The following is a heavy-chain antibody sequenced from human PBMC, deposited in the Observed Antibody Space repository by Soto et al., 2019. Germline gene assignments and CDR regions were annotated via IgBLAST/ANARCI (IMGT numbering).Heavy chain of an antibody. Sequence: GGSLRLSCAASGFTFIGYAMSWVRQAPGKGLEWVSTISGSGGSTYYADSVKGRFTISRDNSKNTLYLQMNSLRAEDTAVYYCARGRDGRGDYYFDYWGQGTLVTVSS. CDR3: ARGRDGRGDYYFDY. CDR2: ISGSGGST. CDR1: GFTFIGYA. V-gene: IGHV3-23*01. D-gene: IGHD3-3*01. J-gene: IGHJ4*02.